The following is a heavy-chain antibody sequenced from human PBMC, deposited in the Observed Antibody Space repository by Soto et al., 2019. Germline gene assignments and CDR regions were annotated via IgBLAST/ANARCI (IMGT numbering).Heavy chain of an antibody. Sequence: EVQLVESGGGLVQPGRSLRLSCAASGFTFDDYAMPWVRQAPGKGLKWVSGISWNSGSIGYADSVKGRFTISRDNAKNSLYLQMNSLRAEDTALYYCAKDIAYSGYGMDVWGQGTTVTVSS. J-gene: IGHJ6*02. D-gene: IGHD6-13*01. CDR1: GFTFDDYA. V-gene: IGHV3-9*01. CDR3: AKDIAYSGYGMDV. CDR2: ISWNSGSI.